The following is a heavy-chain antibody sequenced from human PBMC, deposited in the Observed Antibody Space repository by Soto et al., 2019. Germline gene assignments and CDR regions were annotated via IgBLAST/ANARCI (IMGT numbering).Heavy chain of an antibody. CDR1: GGSISSGGYY. V-gene: IGHV4-31*03. CDR2: IYYSGST. CDR3: ARDGTSYYYGSGSIDY. Sequence: QVQLQESGPGLVKPSQTLSLTCTVSGGSISSGGYYWSWIRQHPGKGLEWIGYIYYSGSTYYNPSLKSRVTISVDTSKNQFALKLSSVTAADTAVYYCARDGTSYYYGSGSIDYWGQGTLVTVSS. D-gene: IGHD3-10*01. J-gene: IGHJ4*02.